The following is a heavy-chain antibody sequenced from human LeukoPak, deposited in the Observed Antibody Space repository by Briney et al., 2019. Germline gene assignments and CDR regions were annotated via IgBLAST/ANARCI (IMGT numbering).Heavy chain of an antibody. CDR2: IIPILGIA. Sequence: ASVKVSCKASGGTFSSYAISWVRQAPGQGLEWMGRIIPILGIANYAQKFQGRVTITADKSTSTAYMELSSLRSEDTAVYYCARDKYSYRSMGGFDYWGQGTLVTVSS. CDR3: ARDKYSYRSMGGFDY. D-gene: IGHD5-18*01. J-gene: IGHJ4*02. CDR1: GGTFSSYA. V-gene: IGHV1-69*04.